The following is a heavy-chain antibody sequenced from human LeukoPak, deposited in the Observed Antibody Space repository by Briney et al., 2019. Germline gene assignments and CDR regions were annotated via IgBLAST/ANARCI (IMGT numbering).Heavy chain of an antibody. Sequence: SETLSLTCTVSGGSTSSGDYYWSWIRQPPGKGLEWIGYIYYSGSTYYNPSLKSRVTISVDTSKNQFFLKLSSVTAADTAVYYCARDQKGRYYYDSSGYYQENWFDPWGQGTLVTVSS. J-gene: IGHJ5*02. CDR2: IYYSGST. CDR3: ARDQKGRYYYDSSGYYQENWFDP. CDR1: GGSTSSGDYY. V-gene: IGHV4-30-4*01. D-gene: IGHD3-22*01.